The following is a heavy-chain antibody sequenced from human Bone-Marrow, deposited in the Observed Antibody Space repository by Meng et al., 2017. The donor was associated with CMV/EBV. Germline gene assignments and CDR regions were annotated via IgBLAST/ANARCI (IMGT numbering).Heavy chain of an antibody. CDR3: ACGESGSYSYSFHY. CDR2: VIPILDIT. D-gene: IGHD1-26*01. V-gene: IGHV1-69*10. Sequence: SLKVSCKASGGTFSSYAISWVRQAPGQGLEWMGGVIPILDITNNAQKFQGRVTITADKSTSTAYMELSSLRSEDTAVYYCACGESGSYSYSFHYWGQGPLVTVSS. CDR1: GGTFSSYA. J-gene: IGHJ4*02.